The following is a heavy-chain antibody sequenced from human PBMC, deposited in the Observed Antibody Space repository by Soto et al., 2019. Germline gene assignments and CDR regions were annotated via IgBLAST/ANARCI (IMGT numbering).Heavy chain of an antibody. CDR1: GGNFNSYG. V-gene: IGHV1-69*04. D-gene: IGHD3-9*01. CDR2: IIPMLGIV. J-gene: IGHJ4*02. Sequence: QVHLVQSGTAARKPGSSVNVSCETSGGNFNSYGFNWVRQVPGQRLEWMGGIIPMLGIVKVGQICQPRVAFTADQSTGKVYMELTRLRPEDTAVYYCAGEVGGTGLQFWGQGTLVIVSS. CDR3: AGEVGGTGLQF.